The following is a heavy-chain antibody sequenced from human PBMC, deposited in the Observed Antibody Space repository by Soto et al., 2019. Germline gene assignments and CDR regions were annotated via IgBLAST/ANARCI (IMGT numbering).Heavy chain of an antibody. J-gene: IGHJ5*02. Sequence: ASVKVSCKASGGTFSSYAISWVRQAPGQGLEWMGGIIPIFGTANYAQEFQGRVTITADKSTSTAYMELSSLRSEDTAVYYCARSPLERWLQPNWFDPWGQGTLVTVSS. D-gene: IGHD5-12*01. V-gene: IGHV1-69*06. CDR1: GGTFSSYA. CDR3: ARSPLERWLQPNWFDP. CDR2: IIPIFGTA.